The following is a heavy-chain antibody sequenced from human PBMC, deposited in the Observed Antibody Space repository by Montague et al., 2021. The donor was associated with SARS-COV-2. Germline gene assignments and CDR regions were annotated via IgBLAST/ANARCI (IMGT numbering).Heavy chain of an antibody. CDR3: ARLNCANDVVFLDY. CDR2: IYYSGTT. Sequence: TLSLTCTVSGGSIRSADYYWNWIRQPPGKGLEWIGCIYYSGTTYYNPSLKSRLTMSVDTSKNQFSLKLTSVTAADTAVYYCARLNCANDVVFLDYWGQGTLVTVSS. CDR1: GGSIRSADYY. J-gene: IGHJ4*02. V-gene: IGHV4-30-4*08. D-gene: IGHD2-8*01.